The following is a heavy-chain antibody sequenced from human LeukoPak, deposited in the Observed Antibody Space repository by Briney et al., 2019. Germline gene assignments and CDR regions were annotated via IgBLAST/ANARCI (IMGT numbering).Heavy chain of an antibody. Sequence: SETLSLTCTVSGYSISSGSYWGWIRQPPGKGLEWVGSIYHSGSTYHNPSLKSRVTISVDTSKNQFSLKLRSVTAADTAVYYCARPTARLGWFDPWGQGTLVTVSS. CDR2: IYHSGST. D-gene: IGHD6-6*01. J-gene: IGHJ5*02. CDR3: ARPTARLGWFDP. CDR1: GYSISSGSY. V-gene: IGHV4-38-2*02.